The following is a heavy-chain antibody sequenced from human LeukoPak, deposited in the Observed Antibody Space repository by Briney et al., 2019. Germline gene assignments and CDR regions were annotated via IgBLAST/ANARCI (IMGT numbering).Heavy chain of an antibody. D-gene: IGHD4-11*01. Sequence: PSETLSLTCTVSGGSVSSNGYFWNWIRQPPGKGLEWIGYIYNRGSTNYNPSLKSRVTISVDTSNNQFSLRLSSVTAADTAVYYCARATVTAEFHFDYWGRGTLVTVSP. J-gene: IGHJ4*02. V-gene: IGHV4-61*08. CDR2: IYNRGST. CDR3: ARATVTAEFHFDY. CDR1: GGSVSSNGYF.